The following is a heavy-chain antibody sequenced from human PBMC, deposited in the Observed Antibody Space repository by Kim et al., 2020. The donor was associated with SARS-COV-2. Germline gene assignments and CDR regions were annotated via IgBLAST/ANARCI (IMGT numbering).Heavy chain of an antibody. CDR2: IYYSGST. CDR1: GGSISSSSHY. CDR3: ARDGYNRFSTQTFDP. D-gene: IGHD5-12*01. J-gene: IGHJ5*02. V-gene: IGHV4-39*07. Sequence: SETLSLTCIVSGGSISSSSHYWGWIRQPPGKGLEWIGSIYYSGSTYYNPSLKSRVTISVDTSKNHFSLRLSAVTAADTAVYYCARDGYNRFSTQTFDPWGQGTLVTVSS.